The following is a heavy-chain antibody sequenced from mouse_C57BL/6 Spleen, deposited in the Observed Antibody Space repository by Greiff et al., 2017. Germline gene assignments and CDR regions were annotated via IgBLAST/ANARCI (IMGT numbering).Heavy chain of an antibody. V-gene: IGHV3-6*01. J-gene: IGHJ2*01. CDR1: GYSITSGYY. CDR3: ARGDPNGDGDY. D-gene: IGHD4-1*01. CDR2: ISYDGSN. Sequence: VQLKESGPGLVKPSQSLSLTCSVTGYSITSGYYWNWIRQFPGNKLEWMGYISYDGSNNYNPSLKNRISITRDTSKNQFFLKLNSVTTEDTATYYCARGDPNGDGDYWGQGTTLTVSS.